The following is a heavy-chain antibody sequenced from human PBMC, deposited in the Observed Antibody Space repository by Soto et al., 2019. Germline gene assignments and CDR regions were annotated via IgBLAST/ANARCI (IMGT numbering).Heavy chain of an antibody. CDR1: GFTVSSSNY. J-gene: IGHJ4*02. Sequence: EVQLVESGGGLIQPGGSLRLSCVVCGFTVSSSNYMNWVRQAPGKGLEWVSVIYTGGTTYYADSVKGRFTISRDNSKNTLYLQMNSLRAEDTAVYYCHGYGYWGQGTLVTVSS. CDR3: HGYGY. V-gene: IGHV3-53*01. CDR2: IYTGGTT. D-gene: IGHD5-12*01.